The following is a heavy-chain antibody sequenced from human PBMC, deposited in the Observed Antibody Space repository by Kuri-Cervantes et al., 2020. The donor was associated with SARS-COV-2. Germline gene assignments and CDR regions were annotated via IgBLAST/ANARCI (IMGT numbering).Heavy chain of an antibody. CDR1: GYSISGSYY. J-gene: IGHJ5*02. V-gene: IGHV4-59*12. CDR3: AREDRGWFDP. CDR2: IYYSGST. Sequence: SETLSLTCSVSGYSISGSYYWGWIRQPPGKGLEWIGYIYYSGSTNYNPSLKSRVTISVDTSKNQFSLKLSSVTAADTAVYYCAREDRGWFDPWGQGTLVTVSS.